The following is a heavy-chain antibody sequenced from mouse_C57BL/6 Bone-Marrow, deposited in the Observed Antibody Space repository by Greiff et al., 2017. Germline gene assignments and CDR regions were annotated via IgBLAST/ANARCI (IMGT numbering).Heavy chain of an antibody. CDR2: INPNTGGT. Sequence: EVQLQQSGPELVKPGTSVKISCKASGYSFTGYYMNWVKQSPEKSLEWIGEINPNTGGTTYNQNFKAKATLTVDKSSSTAYMQLKSLTSEDSAVYYCARRGSPYWYVEVWGTGTTVTVSS. V-gene: IGHV1-42*01. J-gene: IGHJ1*03. CDR3: ARRGSPYWYVEV. CDR1: GYSFTGYY.